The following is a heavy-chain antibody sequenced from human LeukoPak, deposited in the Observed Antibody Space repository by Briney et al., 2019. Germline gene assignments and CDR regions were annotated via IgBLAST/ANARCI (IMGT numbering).Heavy chain of an antibody. J-gene: IGHJ5*02. Sequence: QPGGSLRLSCAASGFTFSDQFMDWVRQAPGKGMEWAGRSRNKANSYTTEYAASAKGRFTISRDDSKNSLYLQMNSLKTEDTAVYYCARVNNYDILTGYYSEGWFDPWGQGTLVTVSS. V-gene: IGHV3-72*01. CDR2: SRNKANSYTT. CDR1: GFTFSDQF. CDR3: ARVNNYDILTGYYSEGWFDP. D-gene: IGHD3-9*01.